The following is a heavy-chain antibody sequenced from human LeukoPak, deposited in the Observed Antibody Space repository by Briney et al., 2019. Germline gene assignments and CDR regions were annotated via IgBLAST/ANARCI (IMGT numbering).Heavy chain of an antibody. CDR3: ANSISLDFEY. CDR1: TRFAARHY. V-gene: IGHV4-4*07. D-gene: IGHD2-2*02. Sequence: SETLSLTCTVSTRFAARHYSNWIRQPTGKGLEWIGRFYNSGTTDYNPSLESRVTISIDRSKNQFSLKLTSVTAADTAVYYCANSISLDFEYWGQGTLVTVSS. CDR2: FYNSGTT. J-gene: IGHJ4*02.